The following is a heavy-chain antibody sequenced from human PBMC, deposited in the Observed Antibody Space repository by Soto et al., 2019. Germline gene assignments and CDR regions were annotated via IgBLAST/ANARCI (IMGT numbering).Heavy chain of an antibody. Sequence: PGGSLRLSCTASGFTFSNYAMSWVRQAPGKGLEWVSAISGSGGSTYCADSVKGRFTISRDNSKNTLYLQMSSLRSEDTAVYYCARDEISLAVDNWFDPWGQGTLVTVSS. CDR2: ISGSGGST. CDR1: GFTFSNYA. J-gene: IGHJ5*02. V-gene: IGHV3-23*01. CDR3: ARDEISLAVDNWFDP. D-gene: IGHD2-15*01.